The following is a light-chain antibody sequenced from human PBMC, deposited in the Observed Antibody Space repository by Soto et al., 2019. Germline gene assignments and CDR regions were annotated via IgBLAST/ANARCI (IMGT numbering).Light chain of an antibody. CDR3: QSDDSSLSGSV. CDR2: GNS. V-gene: IGLV1-40*01. Sequence: QPVLTQPPSVSGAPGQRVTISCTGSSSNIGAGYDVHWYQQLPGTAPKLLIYGNSNRPSGVPDRFSGSKSGTSASLAITGLQAEDAADYYCQSDDSSLSGSVFGGGTQLTVL. CDR1: SSNIGAGYD. J-gene: IGLJ2*01.